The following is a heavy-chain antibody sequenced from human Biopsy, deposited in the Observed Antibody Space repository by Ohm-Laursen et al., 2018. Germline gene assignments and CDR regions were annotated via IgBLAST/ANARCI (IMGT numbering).Heavy chain of an antibody. D-gene: IGHD1-26*01. CDR2: IYPGGGT. CDR1: GDSIRNYY. V-gene: IGHV4-4*07. J-gene: IGHJ2*01. CDR3: ARHAPSYSGSYWRYFDL. Sequence: GTLSLTCTVSGDSIRNYYWSWIRQASGKGLEWIGRIYPGGGTIYNPSLKSRVTMSVETSKNHFSPTLNSVTAADTAVYYCARHAPSYSGSYWRYFDLWGRGTLVTVSS.